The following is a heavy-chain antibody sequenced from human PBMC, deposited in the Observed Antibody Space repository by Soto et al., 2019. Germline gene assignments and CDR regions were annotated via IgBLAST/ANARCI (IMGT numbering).Heavy chain of an antibody. CDR2: ISWDGSST. CDR1: GFTFDDYT. Sequence: EVQLVESGGVVVQPGGSLRLSCAASGFTFDDYTMHWVRQAPGRGLEWVSLISWDGSSTYYADSGKGRFTISRDNTKNYLYLQMTSLRTEDTAVYYCAKDTSHYYDSSGYYIPGGFDIWGQGTMVTVSS. CDR3: AKDTSHYYDSSGYYIPGGFDI. V-gene: IGHV3-43*01. J-gene: IGHJ3*02. D-gene: IGHD3-22*01.